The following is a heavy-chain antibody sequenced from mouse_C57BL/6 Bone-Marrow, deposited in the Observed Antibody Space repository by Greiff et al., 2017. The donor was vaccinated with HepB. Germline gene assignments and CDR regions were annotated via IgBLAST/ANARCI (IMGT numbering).Heavy chain of an antibody. CDR2: ISDGGSYT. J-gene: IGHJ3*01. CDR3: ARDTVTTRFAY. CDR1: GFTFSSYA. V-gene: IGHV5-4*01. D-gene: IGHD2-2*01. Sequence: EVKLMESGGGLVKPGGSLKLSCAASGFTFSSYAMSWVRQTPEKRLEWVATISDGGSYTYYPDNVKGRFTISRDNAKNNLYLQMSQLKSEDTAMYYCARDTVTTRFAYWGQGTLVTVSA.